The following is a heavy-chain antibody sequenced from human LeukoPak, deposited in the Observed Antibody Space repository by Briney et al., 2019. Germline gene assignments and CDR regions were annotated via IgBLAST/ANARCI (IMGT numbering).Heavy chain of an antibody. J-gene: IGHJ4*02. D-gene: IGHD6-13*01. Sequence: SETLSLTCTVSGGSISSSSYYWGWIRQPPGKGLEWIGSIFYSGSTYYNPSLKSRVTISVDTSKNQFSLKLTSVTAADTAVYYCARGSPNSRLDYWGQGSLVTFSS. CDR2: IFYSGST. CDR3: ARGSPNSRLDY. CDR1: GGSISSSSYY. V-gene: IGHV4-39*07.